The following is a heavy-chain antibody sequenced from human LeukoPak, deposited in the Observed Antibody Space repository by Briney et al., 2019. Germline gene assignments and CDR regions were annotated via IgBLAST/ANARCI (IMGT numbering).Heavy chain of an antibody. CDR1: GGSFSGYY. CDR2: INHSGST. V-gene: IGHV4-34*01. Sequence: PSETLSLTCAVYGGSFSGYYWSWIRQPPGKGLEWIGEINHSGSTNYNPSLKSRVTISVDTSKNQFSLKLSSVTAADTAVYYCARERYNWNDLGVDYWGQGTLVTVSS. D-gene: IGHD1-20*01. J-gene: IGHJ4*02. CDR3: ARERYNWNDLGVDY.